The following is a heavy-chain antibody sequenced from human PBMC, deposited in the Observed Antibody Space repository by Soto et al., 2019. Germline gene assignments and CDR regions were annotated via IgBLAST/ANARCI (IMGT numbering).Heavy chain of an antibody. CDR3: ARYSSSWSTYYYYGMDV. CDR1: GYTFTSYY. V-gene: IGHV1-46*01. CDR2: INPSGGST. D-gene: IGHD6-13*01. J-gene: IGHJ6*02. Sequence: GASGKVSCKASGYTFTSYYMHWVRQAPGQGLEWMGIINPSGGSTSYAQKFQGRVTMTRDTSTSTVYMELSSLRSEDTAVYYCARYSSSWSTYYYYGMDVWGQGTTVTVSS.